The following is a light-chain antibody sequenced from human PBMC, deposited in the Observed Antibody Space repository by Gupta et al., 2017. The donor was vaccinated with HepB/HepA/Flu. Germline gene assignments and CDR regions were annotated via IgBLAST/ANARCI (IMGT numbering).Light chain of an antibody. CDR1: QSVSSY. V-gene: IGKV3-11*01. J-gene: IGKJ5*01. CDR3: QQRSNWPPIT. CDR2: DAS. Sequence: EMVLTQSLATLSLSPGERATLSCRASQSVSSYLAWYQQKPGQAPRLLIYDASNRATGIPARFSGSGSGTDFTLTISSLEPEDFAVYYCQQRSNWPPITFGQGTRLEIK.